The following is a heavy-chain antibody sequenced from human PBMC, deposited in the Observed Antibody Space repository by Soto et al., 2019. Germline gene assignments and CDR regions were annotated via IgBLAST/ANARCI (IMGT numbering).Heavy chain of an antibody. CDR3: TRDQSWQDLFWWFDP. Sequence: ASVKVSCKASGLSITSHYMHWVRQAPGQGLEWMGTISPRGEITNYAQKFKGRVTMSRDTSTSTVYMDLGRLTSEDTAVYYCTRDQSWQDLFWWFDPWG. CDR2: ISPRGEIT. J-gene: IGHJ5*02. D-gene: IGHD3-3*01. V-gene: IGHV1-46*03. CDR1: GLSITSHY.